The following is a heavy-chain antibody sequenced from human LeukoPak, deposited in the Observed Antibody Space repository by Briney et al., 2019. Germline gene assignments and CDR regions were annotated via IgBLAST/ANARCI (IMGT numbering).Heavy chain of an antibody. CDR1: GGSISSYY. V-gene: IGHV4-59*01. CDR3: ARGPVGGATYYDGDAFDI. D-gene: IGHD1-26*01. Sequence: PSETLSLTCTVSGGSISSYYWSWIRQPPGKGLEWIGYIYYSGSTNYNPSLKSRVTISVDTSKNQFPLKLSSATAVDTAVYYCARGPVGGATYYDGDAFDIWGQGTMVTVSS. J-gene: IGHJ3*02. CDR2: IYYSGST.